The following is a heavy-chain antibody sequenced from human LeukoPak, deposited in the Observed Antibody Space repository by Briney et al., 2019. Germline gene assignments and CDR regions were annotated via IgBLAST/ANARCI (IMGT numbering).Heavy chain of an antibody. D-gene: IGHD6-6*01. J-gene: IGHJ4*02. V-gene: IGHV4-34*01. CDR2: INHSGST. CDR1: GGSFSGYY. CDR3: ASNQPSAIAALGV. Sequence: PSETLSLTCAVYGGSFSGYYWSWTRQPPGKGLEWIGEINHSGSTNYNPSLKSRVTISVDTSKNQLSLKLSSVTAADTAVYYCASNQPSAIAALGVWGQGTLVTVSS.